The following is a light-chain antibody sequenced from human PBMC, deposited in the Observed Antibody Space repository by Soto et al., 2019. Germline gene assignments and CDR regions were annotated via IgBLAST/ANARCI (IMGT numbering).Light chain of an antibody. V-gene: IGKV1-5*01. CDR2: DAS. J-gene: IGKJ1*01. CDR1: QSIASW. CDR3: HQYISYS. Sequence: DIQMTQSPSTLSASVGDRVTITCRASQSIASWLAWYQQKPGKAPKLLIYDASSLESGVPSRFSGSGSGTEFTLTISSLQPDDFATYYCHQYISYSFGQGTKVDIK.